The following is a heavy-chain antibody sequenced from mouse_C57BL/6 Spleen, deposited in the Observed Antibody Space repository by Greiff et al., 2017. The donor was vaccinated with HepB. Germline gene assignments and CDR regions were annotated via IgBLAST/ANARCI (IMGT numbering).Heavy chain of an antibody. J-gene: IGHJ4*01. Sequence: QLKQSGAELMKPGASVKLSCKATGYTFTGYWIEWVKQRPGHGLEWIGEILPGSGSTNYNEKFKGKATFTADTSSNTAYMQLSSLTTEDSAIYYCASLITTGVASNYAMDYWGQGTSVTVST. CDR3: ASLITTGVASNYAMDY. D-gene: IGHD1-1*01. CDR2: ILPGSGST. CDR1: GYTFTGYW. V-gene: IGHV1-9*01.